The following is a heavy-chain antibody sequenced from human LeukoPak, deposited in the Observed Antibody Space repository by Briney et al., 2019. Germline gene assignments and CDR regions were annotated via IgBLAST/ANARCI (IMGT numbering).Heavy chain of an antibody. D-gene: IGHD4-17*01. CDR3: ARPHGDYVYFDY. J-gene: IGHJ4*02. Sequence: SETLSLTCAVYGGSFSGYYWSWIRQPPGKGLEWIGEISHSGSTNYNPSLKSRVTISVDTSKNQFSLKLSSVTAADTAVYYCARPHGDYVYFDYWGQGTLVTVSS. CDR2: ISHSGST. V-gene: IGHV4-34*01. CDR1: GGSFSGYY.